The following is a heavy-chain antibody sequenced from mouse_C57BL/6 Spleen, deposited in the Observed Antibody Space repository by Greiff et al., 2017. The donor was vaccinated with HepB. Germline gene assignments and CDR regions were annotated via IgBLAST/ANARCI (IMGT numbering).Heavy chain of an antibody. J-gene: IGHJ4*01. CDR3: ARRYYSNYVGAMDY. CDR1: GYTFTSYW. D-gene: IGHD2-5*01. V-gene: IGHV1-55*01. CDR2: IYPGSGST. Sequence: QVQLQQSGAELVKPGASVKMSCKASGYTFTSYWITWVKQRPGQGLEWIGDIYPGSGSTNYNEKFKSKATLTVDTSSSTAYMQLSSLTSEDSAVYYCARRYYSNYVGAMDYWGQGTSVTVSS.